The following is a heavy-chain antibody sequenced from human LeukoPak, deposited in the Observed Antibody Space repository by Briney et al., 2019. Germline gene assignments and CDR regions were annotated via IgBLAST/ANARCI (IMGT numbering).Heavy chain of an antibody. D-gene: IGHD4/OR15-4a*01. CDR2: IKGDGSDT. Sequence: GGSLRLSCAASGFTFSSYWMHWVRQTPGKGLVWVSRIKGDGSDTLYADSVKGRFTISRDTSKNTLYLQTSSLGVDDTAVYYCARASTRVPNLLYYWREGTLVAVSS. CDR1: GFTFSSYW. V-gene: IGHV3-74*01. J-gene: IGHJ4*02. CDR3: ARASTRVPNLLYY.